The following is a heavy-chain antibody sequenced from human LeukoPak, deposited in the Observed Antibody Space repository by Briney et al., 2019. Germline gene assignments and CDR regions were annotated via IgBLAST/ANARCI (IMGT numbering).Heavy chain of an antibody. Sequence: PSETLSLTCTVSGGSISSGDYYWSWIRQPPGKGLEWIGYIYYSGSTYYNPSLKSRVTMSVDTFKNQFSLKLSSVTAADTAVYYCARGGYSYGFDYWGQGTLVTVSS. CDR1: GGSISSGDYY. V-gene: IGHV4-30-4*01. D-gene: IGHD5-18*01. CDR3: ARGGYSYGFDY. CDR2: IYYSGST. J-gene: IGHJ4*02.